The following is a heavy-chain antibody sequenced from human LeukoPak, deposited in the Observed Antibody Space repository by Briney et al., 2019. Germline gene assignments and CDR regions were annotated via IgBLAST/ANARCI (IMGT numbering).Heavy chain of an antibody. J-gene: IGHJ5*02. Sequence: GGSLRLSCAASGFTFSSYAMGWVRQAPGKGLEWVSAISGSGGSTYYADSVKGRFTISRDNSKNTLYLQMNSLRAEDTAVYYCACRDDYVWGSYRNWFDPWGQGTLVTVSS. CDR3: ACRDDYVWGSYRNWFDP. V-gene: IGHV3-23*01. CDR2: ISGSGGST. D-gene: IGHD3-16*02. CDR1: GFTFSSYA.